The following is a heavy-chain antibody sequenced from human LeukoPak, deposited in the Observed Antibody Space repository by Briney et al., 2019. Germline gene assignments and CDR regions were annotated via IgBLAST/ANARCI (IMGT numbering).Heavy chain of an antibody. V-gene: IGHV4-39*01. J-gene: IGHJ4*02. D-gene: IGHD1-26*01. CDR3: ASRKTLVGSTGY. CDR2: IYYSGST. CDR1: GGSISSSSYY. Sequence: SETLSLTCTVSGGSISSSSYYWGWIRQPPGKGLESIGSIYYSGSTYYNPSLKSRVTISVDTSKNQFSLKLSSVTAAVTAVYYCASRKTLVGSTGYWGQGALVTVSS.